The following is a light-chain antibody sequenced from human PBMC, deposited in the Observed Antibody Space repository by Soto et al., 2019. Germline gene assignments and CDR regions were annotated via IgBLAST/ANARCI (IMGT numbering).Light chain of an antibody. J-gene: IGKJ5*01. CDR2: GAS. Sequence: EIVMTQSPATLSVSPGERVTLSCRGSQSVRSNLAWYQQKPGQSHRLIVYGASTRATGIPARFSGSGSGTEFTLTISSLQSEDFAVYYGQQYKNWPPITFGQGTRLEIK. V-gene: IGKV3-15*01. CDR3: QQYKNWPPIT. CDR1: QSVRSN.